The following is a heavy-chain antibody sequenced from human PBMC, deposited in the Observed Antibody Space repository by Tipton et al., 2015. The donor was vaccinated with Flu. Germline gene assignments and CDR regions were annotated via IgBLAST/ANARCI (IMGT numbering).Heavy chain of an antibody. D-gene: IGHD2-15*01. V-gene: IGHV4-61*09. J-gene: IGHJ4*02. Sequence: TLSLTCTVSGVSISRSDYYWTWIRQPAGKGLEWIGQIYSIGNTNNNPSLRSRVTISIDTSKNQFSLDLTSVTAADTAVYYCATVSGASGFYFFDIWGQGAPVTVSS. CDR3: ATVSGASGFYFFDI. CDR2: IYSIGNT. CDR1: GVSISRSDYY.